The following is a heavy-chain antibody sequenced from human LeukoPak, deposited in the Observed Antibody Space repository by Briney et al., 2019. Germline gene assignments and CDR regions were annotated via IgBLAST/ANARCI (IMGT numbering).Heavy chain of an antibody. V-gene: IGHV7-4-1*02. CDR1: GYTFNNYA. Sequence: GASVKVSCKASGYTFNNYAMNWVRQAPGQGPEWMGWINTNTGNPTYAQGFTGRFVFSVDTSVSTAYLQISSLKAEDTAVYYCARLSSHYGDYKVDPWGQGTLVTVSS. CDR2: INTNTGNP. J-gene: IGHJ5*02. CDR3: ARLSSHYGDYKVDP. D-gene: IGHD4-17*01.